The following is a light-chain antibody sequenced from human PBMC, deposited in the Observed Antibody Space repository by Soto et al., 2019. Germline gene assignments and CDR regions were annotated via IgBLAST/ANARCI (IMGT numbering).Light chain of an antibody. CDR2: GAS. V-gene: IGKV3-20*01. CDR1: QSVSSNY. J-gene: IGKJ4*01. Sequence: DIVLTQSPGTLSLSPGEGATLSCRASQSVSSNYLAWYQQKPGQAPRLLIYGASNRATGIPDRFSGSGSGTDFTLTISRLEPEDFAVYYCQQYVTSPLTFGGGTKVEIK. CDR3: QQYVTSPLT.